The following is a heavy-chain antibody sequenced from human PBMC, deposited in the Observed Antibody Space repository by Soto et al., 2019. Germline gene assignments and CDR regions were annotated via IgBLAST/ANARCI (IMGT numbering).Heavy chain of an antibody. CDR1: GFSLTTSGVG. Sequence: QITLQESAPVLVRPTETLMLTCTYSGFSLTTSGVGVGWVRQPPGKALEWLAVIYWDDDKRYMPSLQNRLTIANDTSRNEGILAMAHVLPMDKGTYYCVRILRQSGNSWDSGAFDIWGHGTVVAVS. J-gene: IGHJ3*02. D-gene: IGHD1-1*01. V-gene: IGHV2-5*02. CDR3: VRILRQSGNSWDSGAFDI. CDR2: IYWDDDK.